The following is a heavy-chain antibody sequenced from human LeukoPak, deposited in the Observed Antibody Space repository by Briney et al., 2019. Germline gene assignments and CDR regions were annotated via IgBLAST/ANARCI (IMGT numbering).Heavy chain of an antibody. V-gene: IGHV3-7*01. CDR3: AREDGYCSGGNYYSYFDS. CDR2: IKKTGSET. D-gene: IGHD2-15*01. Sequence: GGSLRLSCAASGFTFNHFWMSWIRQAPGKGLEWVAYIKKTGSETYYVDSVKGRFTITRDNTRNSLFLQMYSLRAEDTAVYFCAREDGYCSGGNYYSYFDSWGQGTLVTVSA. CDR1: GFTFNHFW. J-gene: IGHJ4*02.